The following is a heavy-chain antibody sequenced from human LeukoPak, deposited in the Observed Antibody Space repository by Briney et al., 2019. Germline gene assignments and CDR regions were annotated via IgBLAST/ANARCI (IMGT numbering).Heavy chain of an antibody. V-gene: IGHV4-39*01. D-gene: IGHD3-22*01. J-gene: IGHJ1*01. CDR1: GDSVSRSDSY. CDR3: ARRRYYDGSGYLE. Sequence: SETLSLTCSVSGDSVSRSDSYWDWIRQPPGKGREWMGTIYYSGRTYYSPSLKSRVTMSVDPYNNQFSLNLRSVTAADTAVYYCARRRYYDGSGYLEWGQGTLLSVSS. CDR2: IYYSGRT.